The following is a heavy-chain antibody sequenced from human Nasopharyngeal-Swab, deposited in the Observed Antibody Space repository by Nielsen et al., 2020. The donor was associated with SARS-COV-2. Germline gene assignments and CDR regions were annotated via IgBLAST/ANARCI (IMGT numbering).Heavy chain of an antibody. CDR3: ARGGMVRGVSYNWFDP. J-gene: IGHJ5*02. D-gene: IGHD3-10*01. CDR1: GYTFTGYY. Sequence: ASVKVSCKASGYTFTGYYMHWVRQAPGQRLEWMRWINAGNGNTKYSQKFQGRVTITRDTSASTAYMELSSLRSEDTAVYYCARGGMVRGVSYNWFDPWGQGTLVTVSS. V-gene: IGHV1-3*01. CDR2: INAGNGNT.